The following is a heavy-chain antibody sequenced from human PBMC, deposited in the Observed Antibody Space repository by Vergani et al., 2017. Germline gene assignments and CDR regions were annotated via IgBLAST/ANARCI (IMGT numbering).Heavy chain of an antibody. CDR2: VSTGTKSQ. V-gene: IGHV3-48*01. J-gene: IGHJ3*01. D-gene: IGHD3-22*01. Sequence: QLVESGGGWVQPGGSLRLPCVVSGFDFSSYIMNWVRQAPGKGLGWVSFVSTGTKSQSYAESVKGRFTISRDSAKNSLYLQMDSLRAEDTAVYYCARDDSSTSGLAFDFWGQGTKVTVSS. CDR3: ARDDSSTSGLAFDF. CDR1: GFDFSSYI.